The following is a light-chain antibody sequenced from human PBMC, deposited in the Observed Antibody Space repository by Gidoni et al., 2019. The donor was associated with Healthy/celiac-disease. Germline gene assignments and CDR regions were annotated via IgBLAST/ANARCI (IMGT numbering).Light chain of an antibody. J-gene: IGLJ2*01. CDR1: SSNIASNSNY. CDR3: AVWDDRLSGRV. Sequence: QSVLTQPPSASGTPGQRVTISCSGSSSNIASNSNYVYWYQQLPGTAPKLLIYRNNQRPSGVPDRFSGSKSGTSASLAISGLRSEDEADYYCAVWDDRLSGRVFGGGTKLTVL. V-gene: IGLV1-47*01. CDR2: RNN.